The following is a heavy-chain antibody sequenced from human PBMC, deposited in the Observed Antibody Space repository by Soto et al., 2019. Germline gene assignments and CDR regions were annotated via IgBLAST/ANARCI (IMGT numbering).Heavy chain of an antibody. Sequence: QVQLVQSGAEVKKPGASVKVSCKASGYTFTSYGIIWVRQAPGQGLEWMGWISAYNGNTNYAQKLQGRVTMTTDTSTITGYMELRSLRSADTAVYYCERIVFKGSRWYYCAYGGQGTLVTVSS. D-gene: IGHD3-10*01. J-gene: IGHJ4*02. CDR3: ERIVFKGSRWYYCAY. CDR2: ISAYNGNT. CDR1: GYTFTSYG. V-gene: IGHV1-18*01.